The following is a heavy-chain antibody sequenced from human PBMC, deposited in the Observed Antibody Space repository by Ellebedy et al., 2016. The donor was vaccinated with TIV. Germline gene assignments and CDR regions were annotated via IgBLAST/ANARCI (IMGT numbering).Heavy chain of an antibody. CDR3: ARGPRIQLWLKPFDY. D-gene: IGHD5-18*01. J-gene: IGHJ4*02. V-gene: IGHV1-3*01. CDR1: GYTFTSYA. CDR2: INAGNGNT. Sequence: ASVKVSCKASGYTFTSYAMHWVRQAPGQRLEWMGWINAGNGNTKYSQKFQGRVTIIRDTSASTAYMELSSLRSEDTAVYYCARGPRIQLWLKPFDYWGQGTLVTVSS.